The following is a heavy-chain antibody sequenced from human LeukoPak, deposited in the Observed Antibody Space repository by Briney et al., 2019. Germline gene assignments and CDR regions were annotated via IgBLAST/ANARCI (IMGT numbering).Heavy chain of an antibody. CDR2: IYYSGST. J-gene: IGHJ5*02. CDR1: GGSISSYY. D-gene: IGHD2-2*01. CDR3: ARDRRYCSSTSCFGVKGSWFDP. V-gene: IGHV4-59*12. Sequence: SETLSLTCTVSGGSISSYYWSWIRQPPGKGLEWIGYIYYSGSTNYNPSLKSRVTISVDRPKNQFSLKLSSVTAADTAVYYCARDRRYCSSTSCFGVKGSWFDPWGQGTLVTVSS.